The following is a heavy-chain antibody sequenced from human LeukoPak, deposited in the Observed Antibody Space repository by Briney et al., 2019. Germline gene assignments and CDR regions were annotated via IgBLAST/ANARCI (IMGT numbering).Heavy chain of an antibody. CDR1: GFTFSIYW. D-gene: IGHD3-22*01. Sequence: GGSLRLSCAASGFTFSIYWMTWVRQAPGKGLEWVASINQDGSEKYYVDSVKGRFTISRDNAKNSLYLQMNSLRAEDTAVYYCARDGYYYDSSGLYFDYWGQGTLVTVSS. CDR2: INQDGSEK. J-gene: IGHJ4*02. CDR3: ARDGYYYDSSGLYFDY. V-gene: IGHV3-7*01.